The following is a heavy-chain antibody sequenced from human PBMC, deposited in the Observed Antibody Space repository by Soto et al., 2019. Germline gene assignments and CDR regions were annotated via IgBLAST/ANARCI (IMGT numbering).Heavy chain of an antibody. Sequence: GGCLRRSGAASGFTFSSYAMSWVRQAPGKGLEWVSAISGSGGSTYYADSVKGRFTISRDNSKNTLYLQMNSLRAEDTAVYYCAKGWPIFGVVITHFDYWGQGTLFLVSS. J-gene: IGHJ4*02. CDR2: ISGSGGST. CDR3: AKGWPIFGVVITHFDY. V-gene: IGHV3-23*01. CDR1: GFTFSSYA. D-gene: IGHD3-3*01.